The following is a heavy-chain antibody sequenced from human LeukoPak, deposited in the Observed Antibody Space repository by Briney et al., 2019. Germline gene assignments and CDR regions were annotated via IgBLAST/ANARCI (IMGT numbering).Heavy chain of an antibody. J-gene: IGHJ3*02. CDR1: GASITQHY. Sequence: SETLSLTCTVSGASITQHYWSWIRQPPGKGLEYIGYFYYDGSTNYTSSVRSRVTILVDTSKSQFTLNLRSVSAADTAKYYCTRGITGHYRSLGGFAFDIWGQGTMVAVSS. D-gene: IGHD3-16*01. V-gene: IGHV4-59*11. CDR2: FYYDGST. CDR3: TRGITGHYRSLGGFAFDI.